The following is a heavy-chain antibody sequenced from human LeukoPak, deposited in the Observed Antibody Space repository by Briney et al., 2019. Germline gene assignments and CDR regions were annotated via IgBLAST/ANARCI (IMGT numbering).Heavy chain of an antibody. D-gene: IGHD4-17*01. V-gene: IGHV3-30-3*01. CDR2: ISFDGSNK. CDR1: GFTFSSYA. Sequence: GGSLRLSCAASGFTFSSYAMHWVRQAPGKGLEWVAVISFDGSNKYYADSVKGRFTISRDNSKNTLYLQMNSLRAEDTAVYYCARDKAVTTMGGWLDPWGQGTLVTVSS. CDR3: ARDKAVTTMGGWLDP. J-gene: IGHJ5*02.